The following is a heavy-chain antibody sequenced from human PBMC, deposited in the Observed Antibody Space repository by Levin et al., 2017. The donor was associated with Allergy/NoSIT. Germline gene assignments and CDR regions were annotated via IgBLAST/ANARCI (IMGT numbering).Heavy chain of an antibody. V-gene: IGHV3-23*01. CDR2: ISGSGGST. D-gene: IGHD6-19*01. CDR1: GFTFTNYA. Sequence: EASVKVSCAASGFTFTNYAMSWVRQAPGKGLEWVSSISGSGGSTFYADSVKGRLTISRDNSKNTLYLQMNSLRAEDTAVYYCAKGGGSGYSSGWSSDYWGQGTLVTVSS. J-gene: IGHJ4*02. CDR3: AKGGGSGYSSGWSSDY.